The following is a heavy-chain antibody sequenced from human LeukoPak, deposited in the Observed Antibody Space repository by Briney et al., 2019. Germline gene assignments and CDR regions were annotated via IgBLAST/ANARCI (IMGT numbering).Heavy chain of an antibody. D-gene: IGHD5-18*01. V-gene: IGHV4-59*01. Sequence: ERSETLSLTCTVSGGSISSYYWSWIRQPPGKGLERIGYIYYSGSTNYNPSLKSRVTISVDTSKNQFSLKLSSVTAADTAVYYCARDPYSYGYRYFDYWGQGTLVTVSS. J-gene: IGHJ4*02. CDR3: ARDPYSYGYRYFDY. CDR1: GGSISSYY. CDR2: IYYSGST.